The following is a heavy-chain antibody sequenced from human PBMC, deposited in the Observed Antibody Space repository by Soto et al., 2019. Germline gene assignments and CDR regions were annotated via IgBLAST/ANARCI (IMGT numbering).Heavy chain of an antibody. Sequence: QVQLVESGGGVVQPGRSLRLSCAASGFTVFSHGMHWVRQAPGKGLVWVAVMSYDGSNKYYADSVKGRFTISRDNSKNTLDLQMNILRAEDTAVYYCAKALRSFSELDYWGQGTLVTVSS. CDR3: AKALRSFSELDY. V-gene: IGHV3-30*18. CDR2: MSYDGSNK. CDR1: GFTVFSHG. D-gene: IGHD2-15*01. J-gene: IGHJ4*02.